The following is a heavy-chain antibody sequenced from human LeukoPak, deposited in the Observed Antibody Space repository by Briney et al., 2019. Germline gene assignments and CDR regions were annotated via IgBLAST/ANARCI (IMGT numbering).Heavy chain of an antibody. J-gene: IGHJ4*02. D-gene: IGHD3-16*01. CDR2: IYSGGSA. Sequence: PGGSLRLSCAASGFTVSSNDMSWVRQAPGKGLEWVSLIYSGGSAYYADSVKGRFTISRDNSKNTLYLQMNSLRAEDTAVYYCARPRGISTRDFEDWGQGTLVTVSS. V-gene: IGHV3-53*01. CDR1: GFTVSSND. CDR3: ARPRGISTRDFED.